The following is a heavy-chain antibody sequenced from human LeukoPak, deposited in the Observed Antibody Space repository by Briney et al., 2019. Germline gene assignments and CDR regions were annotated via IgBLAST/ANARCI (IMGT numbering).Heavy chain of an antibody. CDR2: IWYDGSNK. CDR3: AKSIVGATGDAFDI. V-gene: IGHV3-33*06. D-gene: IGHD1-26*01. Sequence: GRSLRLSCAASGFTFSSYGMHWVRQAPGKGLEWVALIWYDGSNKYYADSVKGRFTISRDNSKNTLYLQMNSLRAEDTAVYYCAKSIVGATGDAFDIWGQGTMVTVSS. CDR1: GFTFSSYG. J-gene: IGHJ3*02.